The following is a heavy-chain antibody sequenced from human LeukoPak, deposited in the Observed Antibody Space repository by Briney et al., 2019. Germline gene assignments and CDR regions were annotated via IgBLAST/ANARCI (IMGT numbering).Heavy chain of an antibody. J-gene: IGHJ3*02. D-gene: IGHD1-26*01. Sequence: LPGGSLRLSCAASGFTFSSYAMSWVRQAPGKGLEWVSAISGSGGSTYYADSEKGRFTISRDNSKNTLYLQMNSLRAEDTAVYYCAKDLSGSHYPDAFDIWGQGTMVTVSS. CDR1: GFTFSSYA. CDR2: ISGSGGST. CDR3: AKDLSGSHYPDAFDI. V-gene: IGHV3-23*01.